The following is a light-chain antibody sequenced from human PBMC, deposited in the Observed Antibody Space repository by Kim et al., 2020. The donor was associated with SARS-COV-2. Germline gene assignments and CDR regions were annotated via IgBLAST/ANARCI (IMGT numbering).Light chain of an antibody. Sequence: EIVLTQSPGTLSLSPGERATLSCRAGQRVSSSYLAWYQQKPGQAPKLLIYGASSRATGIPDRFSGSGSGTDFTLSISRLEPEDFAVYYCLQYSDSPKTFGQGTKVDIK. CDR1: QRVSSSY. CDR3: LQYSDSPKT. J-gene: IGKJ1*01. CDR2: GAS. V-gene: IGKV3-20*01.